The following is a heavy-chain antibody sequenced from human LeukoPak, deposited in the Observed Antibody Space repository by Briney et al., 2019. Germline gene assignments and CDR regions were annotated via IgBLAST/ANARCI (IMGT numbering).Heavy chain of an antibody. D-gene: IGHD2-15*01. J-gene: IGHJ3*01. CDR1: GFTFSSYA. V-gene: IGHV3-23*01. Sequence: GGSLRLPCAASGFTFSSYAMSWVRQAPGKGLEWVSAISGSGGSTYYADSVKGRFAISRDNSKNTLFLQLNSLRAEDTALYYCANAGRRVVVAATTDAFDFWGQGTMVTVSS. CDR3: ANAGRRVVVAATTDAFDF. CDR2: ISGSGGST.